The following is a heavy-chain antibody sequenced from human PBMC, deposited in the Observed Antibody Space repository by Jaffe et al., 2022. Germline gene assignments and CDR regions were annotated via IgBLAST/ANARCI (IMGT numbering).Heavy chain of an antibody. J-gene: IGHJ4*02. CDR3: ARAMAQYYFDY. V-gene: IGHV4-34*01. CDR2: INHSGST. CDR1: GGSFSGYY. D-gene: IGHD3-10*01. Sequence: QVQLQQWGAGLLKPSETLSLTCAVYGGSFSGYYWSWIRQPPGKGLEWIGEINHSGSTNYNPSLKSRVTISVDTSKNQFSLKLSSVTAADTAVYYCARAMAQYYFDYWGQGTLVTVSS.